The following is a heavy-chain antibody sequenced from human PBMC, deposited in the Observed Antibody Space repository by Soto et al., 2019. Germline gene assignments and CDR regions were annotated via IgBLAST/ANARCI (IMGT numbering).Heavy chain of an antibody. CDR1: GFTFSSYA. J-gene: IGHJ6*02. D-gene: IGHD5-12*01. V-gene: IGHV3-30-3*01. CDR3: ATDRVLIVATISPDYYYGMDV. CDR2: ISYDGSNK. Sequence: QVQLVESGGGVVQPGRSLRLSCAASGFTFSSYAMHWVRQAPGKGLEWVAVISYDGSNKYYADSVKGRFTISRDNSKNTLYLQMNSLRAEDTAVFYCATDRVLIVATISPDYYYGMDVWGQGTTVTVSS.